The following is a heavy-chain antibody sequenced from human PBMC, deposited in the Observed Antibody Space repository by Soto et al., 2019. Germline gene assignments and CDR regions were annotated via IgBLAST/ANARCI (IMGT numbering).Heavy chain of an antibody. J-gene: IGHJ4*02. Sequence: QVELVQSGAEVKKPGSSVKVSCKASGGTFSTYTFSWLRQAPGQGLEWMGGIMPVFVTGNYAQKFQGRVTLTADASMSTVYLELSSLTPEDTAGYYCGRKNLESIDWGQGTLVTVSA. CDR1: GGTFSTYT. CDR3: GRKNLESID. CDR2: IMPVFVTG. D-gene: IGHD3-3*01. V-gene: IGHV1-69*01.